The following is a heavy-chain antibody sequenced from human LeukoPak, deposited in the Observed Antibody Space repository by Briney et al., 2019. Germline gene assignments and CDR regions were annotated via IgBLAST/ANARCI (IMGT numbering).Heavy chain of an antibody. J-gene: IGHJ4*02. CDR3: ARYYDSSGYYYGGNYFDY. Sequence: ASVKVSCKASGYTFTGYHMHWVRQAPGQGLEWMGWINPNSGGTNYAQKFQGRVTMTRDTSISTAYMELSRLRYDDTAVYYCARYYDSSGYYYGGNYFDYWGQGTLVTVSS. CDR1: GYTFTGYH. CDR2: INPNSGGT. V-gene: IGHV1-2*02. D-gene: IGHD3-22*01.